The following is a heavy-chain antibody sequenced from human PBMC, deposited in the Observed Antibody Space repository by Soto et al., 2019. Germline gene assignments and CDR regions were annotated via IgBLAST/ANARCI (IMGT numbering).Heavy chain of an antibody. J-gene: IGHJ5*02. V-gene: IGHV4-61*01. CDR1: GDSVTSGTYF. Sequence: QVQLQESGPGLVKPSETLSLTCTVSGDSVTSGTYFWTWIRQPPGKGLEWIGYIYYSGHTKYNPSLESRVTMSLHTFMNQFSLQLNSVTAADSAVYYCARGVVVDFDPWGQGTLVTVSS. D-gene: IGHD2-21*01. CDR3: ARGVVVDFDP. CDR2: IYYSGHT.